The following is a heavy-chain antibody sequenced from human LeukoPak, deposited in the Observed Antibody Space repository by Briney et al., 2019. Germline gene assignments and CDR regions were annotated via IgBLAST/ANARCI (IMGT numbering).Heavy chain of an antibody. V-gene: IGHV4-59*08. D-gene: IGHD6-13*01. J-gene: IGHJ4*02. CDR3: ARHSSSWYGGDYFDY. CDR2: IYNSGST. CDR1: GGSISSYY. Sequence: SSETLSLTCTVSGGSISSYYWSWSRQRPGKGLERGGYIYNSGSTNYNPSLKSRVTISVDTSKNQFSLKLSSVTAADTAVYYCARHSSSWYGGDYFDYWGQGTLVTVSS.